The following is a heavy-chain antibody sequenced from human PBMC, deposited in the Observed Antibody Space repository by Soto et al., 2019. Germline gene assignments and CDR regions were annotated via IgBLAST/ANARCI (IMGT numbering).Heavy chain of an antibody. J-gene: IGHJ4*02. D-gene: IGHD4-17*01. CDR3: GGGAYFFDY. V-gene: IGHV3-33*01. CDR2: IWYDGSKK. Sequence: QVQLVESGGGVVQPGRSLRLSCAASGFSFSSYGMQWARQAPGKGLEWVAVIWYDGSKKYYADSVKGRFTISRDNSKNTLYLQMHNLRAEDTAVYYCGGGAYFFDYWGQGTLVTVSS. CDR1: GFSFSSYG.